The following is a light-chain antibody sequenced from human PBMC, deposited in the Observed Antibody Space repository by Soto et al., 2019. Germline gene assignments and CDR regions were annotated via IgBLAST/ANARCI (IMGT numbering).Light chain of an antibody. Sequence: DIVMTQSPDSLAVSLGERATINCKSTSSLLYSSNNKNYLAWYQQKPGQPPKLLIYWASTRESGVPDRFSGSGSGTDFTLTISSLQAEDVAVYYCQQYYSTPQTFGQGTKVEIK. CDR2: WAS. V-gene: IGKV4-1*01. CDR3: QQYYSTPQT. J-gene: IGKJ1*01. CDR1: SSLLYSSNNKNY.